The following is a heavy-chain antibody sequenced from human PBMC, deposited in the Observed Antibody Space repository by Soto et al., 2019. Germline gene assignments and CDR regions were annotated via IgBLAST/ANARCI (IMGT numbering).Heavy chain of an antibody. V-gene: IGHV3-30*03. D-gene: IGHD1-26*01. CDR2: ISGDGINT. CDR1: GFNFGFFG. J-gene: IGHJ4*02. Sequence: GGSLRHSCAASGFNFGFFGMHWVRQAPGKGLEWVAFISGDGINTQYADSVRGRFTLSRDYSRKTMYLQMDSLRDEDTALYYCARGNLSFDFDSWGLGTLVTVSS. CDR3: ARGNLSFDFDS.